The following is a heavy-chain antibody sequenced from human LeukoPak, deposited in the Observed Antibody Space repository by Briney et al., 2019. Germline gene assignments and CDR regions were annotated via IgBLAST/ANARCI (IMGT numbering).Heavy chain of an antibody. CDR3: TTHSVTVSGTHF. J-gene: IGHJ4*01. CDR1: GFTFNNAW. D-gene: IGHD6-19*01. Sequence: PGGPLRLSCVASGFTFNNAWMTWVRQSPGMGLEWVGRIKSHTNGGTSEYAAPVKGRFIISREDSKNKLYLQMNSLKPEDTAMYYCTTHSVTVSGTHFWGQGALVTVSS. CDR2: IKSHTNGGTS. V-gene: IGHV3-15*07.